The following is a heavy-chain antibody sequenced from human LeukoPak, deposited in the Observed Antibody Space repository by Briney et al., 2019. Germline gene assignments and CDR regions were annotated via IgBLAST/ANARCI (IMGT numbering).Heavy chain of an antibody. CDR3: AAPGCSSGYYYR. J-gene: IGHJ5*02. Sequence: KPSETLSLTCAVYGGSFSGYYWSWIRQPPGKGLEWIGEINHSGSTNYNPSLKSRVTISVDTSKNQFSLKLSSVTAADTAVYYRAAPGCSSGYYYRWGQGTLVTVSS. CDR1: GGSFSGYY. V-gene: IGHV4-34*01. CDR2: INHSGST. D-gene: IGHD3-22*01.